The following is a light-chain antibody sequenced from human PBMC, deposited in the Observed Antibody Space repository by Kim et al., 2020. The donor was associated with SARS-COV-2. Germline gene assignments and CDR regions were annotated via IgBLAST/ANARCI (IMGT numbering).Light chain of an antibody. CDR2: ETY. V-gene: IGKV1-5*01. CDR1: QSVPTV. CDR3: HHYDNYSRT. Sequence: APAGYIGTTACRASQSVPTVLAWYPQNPGKAPNLPIYETYTVESWVTSRFSSSGSGTEFTLSTHTLHPHEFDTYHCHHYDNYSRTFGQGTKVDIK. J-gene: IGKJ1*01.